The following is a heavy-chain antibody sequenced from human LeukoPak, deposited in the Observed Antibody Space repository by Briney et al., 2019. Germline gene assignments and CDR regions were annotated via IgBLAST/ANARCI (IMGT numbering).Heavy chain of an antibody. CDR1: GFTVSSNY. D-gene: IGHD1-14*01. CDR3: ARDSETETGWYYYGMDV. V-gene: IGHV3-53*01. J-gene: IGHJ6*02. CDR2: IYSGGST. Sequence: GGSLRLSCAASGFTVSSNYMSWVRQAPGKGLEWVSVIYSGGSTYYADSVQGRFTISRDISKDTVYLQMNSLRAEDTAVYYCARDSETETGWYYYGMDVWGQGTTVTVSS.